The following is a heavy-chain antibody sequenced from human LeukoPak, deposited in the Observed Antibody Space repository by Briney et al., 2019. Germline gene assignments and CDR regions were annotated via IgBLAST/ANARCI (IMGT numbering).Heavy chain of an antibody. D-gene: IGHD5-24*01. Sequence: SETLSLTCTVSGDSISSTPHHWGWIRQTPAMGLAWIGYIHDSGTTYYNPSFKSRLTISVDTSKNQFSLKLSSVNAADTAVYYCARRKEGMAAFDIWGRGTMVTVSS. J-gene: IGHJ3*02. CDR3: ARRKEGMAAFDI. CDR1: GDSISSTPHH. CDR2: IHDSGTT. V-gene: IGHV4-39*01.